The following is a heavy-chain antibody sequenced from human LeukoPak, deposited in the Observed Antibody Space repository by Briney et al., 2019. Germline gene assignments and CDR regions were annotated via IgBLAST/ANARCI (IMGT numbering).Heavy chain of an antibody. CDR2: ISSSSSYI. Sequence: GGSLRLSCAASGFXFSTYRMNWVRQAPGKGLEWVSSISSSSSYIYYADSVNGRFTISRDNAKNSLFLQMNSLRAEDTAVYYSARDRGTTSSSGWYFDSWGRGTLVTVPS. J-gene: IGHJ2*01. CDR3: ARDRGTTSSSGWYFDS. V-gene: IGHV3-21*06. CDR1: GFXFSTYR. D-gene: IGHD2-2*01.